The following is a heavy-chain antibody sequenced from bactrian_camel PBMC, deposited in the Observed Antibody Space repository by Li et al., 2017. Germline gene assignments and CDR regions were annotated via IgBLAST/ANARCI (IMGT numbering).Heavy chain of an antibody. J-gene: IGHJ6*01. Sequence: HVQLVESGGGSVQAGGSLRLSCAASGRTYINWCMGWFRQTPGKEREGIATIDSRGITDYADSVKGRFTISRDNAKNTLYLQMNSLEPDDTALYYCAARSGSWCDVIADFDSWGQGTQVTVS. V-gene: IGHV3S57*01. CDR3: AARSGSWCDVIADFDS. D-gene: IGHD6*01. CDR2: IDSRGIT. CDR1: GRTYINWC.